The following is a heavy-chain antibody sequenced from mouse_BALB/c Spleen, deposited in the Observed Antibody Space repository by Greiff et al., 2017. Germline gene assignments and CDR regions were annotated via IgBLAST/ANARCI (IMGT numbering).Heavy chain of an antibody. D-gene: IGHD2-4*01. J-gene: IGHJ3*01. CDR1: GYTFTEYT. V-gene: IGHV1-18*01. CDR3: ARFYYDYAWFAY. CDR2: INPNNGGT. Sequence: EVKLMESGPELVKPGASVKISCKTSGYTFTEYTMHWVKQSHGKSLEWIGGINPNNGGTSYNQKFKGKATLTVDKSSSTAYMELRSLTSEDSAVYYCARFYYDYAWFAYWGQGTLVTVSA.